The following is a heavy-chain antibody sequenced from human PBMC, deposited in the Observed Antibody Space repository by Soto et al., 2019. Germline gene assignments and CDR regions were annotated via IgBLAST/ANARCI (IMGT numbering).Heavy chain of an antibody. CDR2: IYYSGST. CDR3: ASGYYYYGSGSYYYYYYMDV. Sequence: QVQLQESGPGLVKPSQTLSLTCTVSGGSISSGGYYWSWIRQHPGKGLEWIGYIYYSGSTYYNPSRKSRVTISVDTAKNQFSLKLSSVTAADTAVYYCASGYYYYGSGSYYYYYYMDVWGKGTTVTVSS. V-gene: IGHV4-31*03. CDR1: GGSISSGGYY. J-gene: IGHJ6*03. D-gene: IGHD3-10*01.